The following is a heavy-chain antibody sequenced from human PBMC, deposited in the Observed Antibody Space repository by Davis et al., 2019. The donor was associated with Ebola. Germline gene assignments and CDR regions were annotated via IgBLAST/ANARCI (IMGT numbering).Heavy chain of an antibody. J-gene: IGHJ4*02. V-gene: IGHV5-51*01. D-gene: IGHD2-2*01. CDR2: IYPDNSAT. Sequence: GESLKISCPGSGYSFPYYWVAWVRQMPGKGLEWIGYIYPDNSATRYSPSFQGPVTISADKPNSIAYLQWSSLRASDSAIYYCARWTRQSSSSTRFFDYWGQGTVVTVSS. CDR1: GYSFPYYW. CDR3: ARWTRQSSSSTRFFDY.